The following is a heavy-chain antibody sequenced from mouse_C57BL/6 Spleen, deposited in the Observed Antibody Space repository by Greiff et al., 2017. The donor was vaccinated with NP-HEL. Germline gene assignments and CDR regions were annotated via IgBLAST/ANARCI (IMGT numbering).Heavy chain of an antibody. CDR3: ARTGGSYYLDY. Sequence: VQLQQSGPELVKPGASVKLSCKASGYTFTSYDINWVKQRPGQGLEWIGWIYPRDGSTKYNEKFKGKATLTVDTSSNTAYMELHSLTSEDSAVYFCARTGGSYYLDYWGQGTTLTVSA. J-gene: IGHJ2*01. CDR1: GYTFTSYD. V-gene: IGHV1-85*01. CDR2: IYPRDGST. D-gene: IGHD1-1*02.